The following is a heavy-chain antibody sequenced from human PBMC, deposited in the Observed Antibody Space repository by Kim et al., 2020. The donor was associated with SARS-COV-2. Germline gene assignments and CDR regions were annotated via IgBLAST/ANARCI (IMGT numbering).Heavy chain of an antibody. CDR2: IRSKANSYAT. J-gene: IGHJ6*02. Sequence: GGSLRLSCAASGFTFSGSAMHWVRQASGKGLEWIGRIRSKANSYATAYAASVKGRFTISRDDSKNTAYLQMNSLKTEDTAVYYCTRPQQQLVKSSTYYYYYGMDVWGQGTTVTVSS. CDR1: GFTFSGSA. CDR3: TRPQQQLVKSSTYYYYYGMDV. D-gene: IGHD6-13*01. V-gene: IGHV3-73*01.